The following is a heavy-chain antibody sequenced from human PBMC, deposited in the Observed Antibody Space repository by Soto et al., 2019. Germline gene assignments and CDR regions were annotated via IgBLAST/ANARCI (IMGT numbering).Heavy chain of an antibody. CDR1: GGTFSSYT. CDR3: ARDHCSGGSCYRVSRSGAFDI. J-gene: IGHJ3*02. Sequence: ASVKVSCKASGGTFSSYTISWVRQAPGQGLEWMGRIIPILGIANYAQKFQGRVTITADKSTSTAYMELSSLRSEDTAVYYCARDHCSGGSCYRVSRSGAFDIWGQGTMVTVSS. D-gene: IGHD2-15*01. V-gene: IGHV1-69*04. CDR2: IIPILGIA.